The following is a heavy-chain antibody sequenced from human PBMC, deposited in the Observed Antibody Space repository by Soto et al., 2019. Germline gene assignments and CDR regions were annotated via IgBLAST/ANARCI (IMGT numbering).Heavy chain of an antibody. CDR2: MNAGNGNT. CDR3: ARAAGMVALDY. Sequence: QVQLVQSGAEEKKPGASVKVSCKASGYIFSRNDIHWVRQAPGQRLEWMGWMNAGNGNTRYSRECQARVTFTRDTAASTGYMELSSLRSEDTAVYYCARAAGMVALDYWGQGTLVTVSS. J-gene: IGHJ4*02. D-gene: IGHD5-18*01. V-gene: IGHV1-3*05. CDR1: GYIFSRND.